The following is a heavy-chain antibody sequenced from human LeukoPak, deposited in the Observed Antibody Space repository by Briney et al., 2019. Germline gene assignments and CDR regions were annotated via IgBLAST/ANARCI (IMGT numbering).Heavy chain of an antibody. V-gene: IGHV3-9*01. Sequence: PGRSLRLSCAASGFTFDDYAMHWVRQAPGKGLEWVSGISWNSGSIGYADSVKGRFTISRDNAKNSLYLQMNSLRAEDTALYYCAKDRAGSGYPDACDIWGQGTMVTVSS. CDR3: AKDRAGSGYPDACDI. CDR1: GFTFDDYA. CDR2: ISWNSGSI. J-gene: IGHJ3*02. D-gene: IGHD3-22*01.